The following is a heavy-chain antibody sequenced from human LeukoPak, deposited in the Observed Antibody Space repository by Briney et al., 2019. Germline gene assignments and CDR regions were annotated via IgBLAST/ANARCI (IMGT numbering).Heavy chain of an antibody. Sequence: TGGSLRLSCAASGFTFSSYSMNWVRQAPGKGLEWVSSISSSSSYIYYADSVKGRFTISRDNAKNSLYLQMNSLRAEDTAVYYCARDLFSYGSDWGQGTLVTVSS. V-gene: IGHV3-21*01. D-gene: IGHD3-10*01. J-gene: IGHJ4*02. CDR3: ARDLFSYGSD. CDR1: GFTFSSYS. CDR2: ISSSSSYI.